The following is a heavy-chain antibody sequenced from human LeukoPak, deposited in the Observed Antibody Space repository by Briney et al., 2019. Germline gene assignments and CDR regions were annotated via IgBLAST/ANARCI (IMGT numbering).Heavy chain of an antibody. V-gene: IGHV1-8*01. D-gene: IGHD3-10*01. CDR2: MNPNSGNT. J-gene: IGHJ6*03. Sequence: ASVKVSCKASGYTFTRYHINWVRQASGQGLEWMGWMNPNSGNTGYAQKFQGRVTMTRNTSISTAYMEMSSLRSEDAAVYYCARVRVRGVIDYYYYMDVWGKGTTVTVSS. CDR3: ARVRVRGVIDYYYYMDV. CDR1: GYTFTRYH.